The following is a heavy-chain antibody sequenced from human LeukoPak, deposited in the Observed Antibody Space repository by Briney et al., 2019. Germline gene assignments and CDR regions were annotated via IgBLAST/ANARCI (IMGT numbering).Heavy chain of an antibody. V-gene: IGHV4-30-4*08. J-gene: IGHJ5*02. Sequence: SQTLSLTXTVSGGSISSGNYYWSWIRQPPGKGLEWIGYIYYSGSTYYNPSLKSRVTISVDTSKNQFSLKLSSVTAADTAVYYCARPGGGGSYYPWFDPWGQGTLVTVSS. CDR2: IYYSGST. CDR1: GGSISSGNYY. CDR3: ARPGGGGSYYPWFDP. D-gene: IGHD1-26*01.